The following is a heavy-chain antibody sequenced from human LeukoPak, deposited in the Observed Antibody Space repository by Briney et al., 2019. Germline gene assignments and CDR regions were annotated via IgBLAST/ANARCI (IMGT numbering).Heavy chain of an antibody. D-gene: IGHD2-15*01. Sequence: PSETLSLAGTVSGGSISSSYWSWIRHPAGKGVEWIGRIYTSGSTNYNPSLKSRVTMSVDTSKNKFSLKLSSVTAADTAVYYCARDLGSPGYPHDAFDIWGQGTMVTVSS. CDR3: ARDLGSPGYPHDAFDI. CDR1: GGSISSSY. J-gene: IGHJ3*02. V-gene: IGHV4-4*07. CDR2: IYTSGST.